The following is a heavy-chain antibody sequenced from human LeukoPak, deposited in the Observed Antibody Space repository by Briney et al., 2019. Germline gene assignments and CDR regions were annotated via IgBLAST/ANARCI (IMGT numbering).Heavy chain of an antibody. CDR3: ARGGLETAVKYFFDY. D-gene: IGHD1-1*01. V-gene: IGHV3-66*01. Sequence: GGSLRLYCAASGFTVSSNYVSWVRQAPGKGLEWVSTIYRGGSTYYADSAKGRFTISRDNSKNTVYLQINTLRVEDTAVYYCARGGLETAVKYFFDYWGQGTLITVSS. CDR2: IYRGGST. J-gene: IGHJ4*02. CDR1: GFTVSSNY.